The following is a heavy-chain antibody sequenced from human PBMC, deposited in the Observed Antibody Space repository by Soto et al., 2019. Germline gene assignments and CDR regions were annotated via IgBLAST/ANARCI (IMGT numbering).Heavy chain of an antibody. Sequence: PSETLSLTCTVSGGSISSSSYYWGWIRQPPGKGLEWIGSIYYSGSTYYNPSLKSRVTISVDTSKNQFSLKLSSVTAADTAVYYCARHLSSSFNYFDYWGQGTLVTVS. D-gene: IGHD6-13*01. J-gene: IGHJ4*02. V-gene: IGHV4-39*01. CDR2: IYYSGST. CDR3: ARHLSSSFNYFDY. CDR1: GGSISSSSYY.